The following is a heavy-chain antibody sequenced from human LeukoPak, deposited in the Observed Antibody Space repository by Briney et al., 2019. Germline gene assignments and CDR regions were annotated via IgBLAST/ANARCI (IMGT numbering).Heavy chain of an antibody. V-gene: IGHV3-66*02. Sequence: GGSLRLSCAASGFTVSSNYMSWVRQAPGRGLEWVSVIYSGGSTYYADSVKGRFTISRDNSKNTLYLQMNSLRAEDTAVYYCARDDVYGSGNFDYWGQGTLVTVSS. J-gene: IGHJ4*02. CDR2: IYSGGST. D-gene: IGHD3-10*01. CDR3: ARDDVYGSGNFDY. CDR1: GFTVSSNY.